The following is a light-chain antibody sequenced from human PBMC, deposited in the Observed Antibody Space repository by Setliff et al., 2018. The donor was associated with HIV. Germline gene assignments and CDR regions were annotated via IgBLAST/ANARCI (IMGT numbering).Light chain of an antibody. Sequence: SYELTQPPPVSVAPGKTARITCGGNKIGSKSVHWYQQKPGQAPVLVVYDDNDRPSGIPERFSGSNSGNTATLTISRVEAGDEADYYCQVWDSSSDHHVFGTGTKGTVL. V-gene: IGLV3-21*03. J-gene: IGLJ1*01. CDR2: DDN. CDR1: KIGSKS. CDR3: QVWDSSSDHHV.